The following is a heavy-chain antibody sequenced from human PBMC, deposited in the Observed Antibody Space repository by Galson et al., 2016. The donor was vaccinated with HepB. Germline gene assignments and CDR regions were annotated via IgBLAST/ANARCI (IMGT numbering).Heavy chain of an antibody. Sequence: SVKVSCKASGGAFTSYSVSWVRQAPGQGLEWIGGIIPIFGRAIYAQKFQGRVTINADESTGTAYMELSSLRADDTAVYFCATFYSSGYYSVDYWGQGTLVAVSS. V-gene: IGHV1-69*13. CDR3: ATFYSSGYYSVDY. CDR2: IIPIFGRA. D-gene: IGHD3-22*01. CDR1: GGAFTSYS. J-gene: IGHJ4*02.